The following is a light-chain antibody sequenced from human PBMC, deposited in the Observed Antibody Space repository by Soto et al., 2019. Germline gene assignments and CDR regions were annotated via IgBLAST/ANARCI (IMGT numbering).Light chain of an antibody. CDR2: DAS. CDR1: QSISSW. Sequence: DIQMTQSPSTLSASVGDRVTITCRASQSISSWLAWYQQKPGKAPKLQIYDASSLESGDPSRFSGSGSRTEFTLTISSLQPDDFATYFCQQYNSFPWTFGQGTKVEIK. J-gene: IGKJ1*01. CDR3: QQYNSFPWT. V-gene: IGKV1-5*01.